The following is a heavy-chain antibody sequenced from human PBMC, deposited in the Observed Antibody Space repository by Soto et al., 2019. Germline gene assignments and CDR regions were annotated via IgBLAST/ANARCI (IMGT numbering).Heavy chain of an antibody. CDR1: GYTFISYY. Sequence: ASVKVSCKVSGYTFISYYMRWVRQAPEQGLEWMGIINPSGGSTSYAQKFQCRVTMTRDTSTSTVYMELSSLRSEDTAVYYCARDIRPYYDSSGSWDYWGQGTLVTVSS. CDR3: ARDIRPYYDSSGSWDY. D-gene: IGHD3-22*01. J-gene: IGHJ4*02. CDR2: INPSGGST. V-gene: IGHV1-46*01.